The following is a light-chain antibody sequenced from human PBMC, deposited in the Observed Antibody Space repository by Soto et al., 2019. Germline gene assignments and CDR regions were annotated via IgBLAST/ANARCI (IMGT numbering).Light chain of an antibody. CDR2: AAS. J-gene: IGKJ4*01. Sequence: IQMTQSPSSLSASVGDRVTITCRASQSISSYLNWYQQKPGKAPKLLIYAASSLQSGVPSRFSGSGSGTDFTLTISSLQHEDFATYYCQQSYSTLLTFGGGTKVDIK. CDR1: QSISSY. CDR3: QQSYSTLLT. V-gene: IGKV1-39*01.